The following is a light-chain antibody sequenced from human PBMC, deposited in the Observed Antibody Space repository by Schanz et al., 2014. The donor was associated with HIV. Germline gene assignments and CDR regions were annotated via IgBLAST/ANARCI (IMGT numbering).Light chain of an antibody. Sequence: EIVLTQSPGTLSLSPGERATLSCRASQTVSSHFLAWYQQKPGQAPRLLIYDASNRATGIPARFSGGESGTDFTLTISRVEPEDYAVYYCQQYGSSPWTFGQGTRVDVK. CDR2: DAS. V-gene: IGKV3-20*01. CDR1: QTVSSHF. J-gene: IGKJ1*01. CDR3: QQYGSSPWT.